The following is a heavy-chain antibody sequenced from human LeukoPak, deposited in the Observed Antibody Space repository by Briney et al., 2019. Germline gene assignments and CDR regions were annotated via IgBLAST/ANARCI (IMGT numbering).Heavy chain of an antibody. CDR1: GFSFSRAW. J-gene: IGHJ4*02. D-gene: IGHD3-10*01. Sequence: GGSLRLSCAASGFSFSRAWMSWVRQAPGKGLEWVGRIKSKSDGGTTDYAAPVKGRFTISRDDSKNTLFLQVNSLKIEDTAVYYCTTVTLRPVGLWGQGTLVTVAS. CDR2: IKSKSDGGTT. V-gene: IGHV3-15*05. CDR3: TTVTLRPVGL.